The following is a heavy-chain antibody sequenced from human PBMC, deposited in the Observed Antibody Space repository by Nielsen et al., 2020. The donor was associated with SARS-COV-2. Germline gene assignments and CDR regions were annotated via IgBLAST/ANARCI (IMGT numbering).Heavy chain of an antibody. CDR3: ARDDGDYVGGWFDP. D-gene: IGHD4-17*01. CDR1: GYTFTSYA. V-gene: IGHV1-3*01. Sequence: ASVKVSCKASGYTFTSYAMHWVRQAPGQRLEWMGWISAGNGNTKYSQKFQGRVTITRDTSASTAYMELSSLRSEDTAVYYCARDDGDYVGGWFDPWGQGTLVTVSS. J-gene: IGHJ5*02. CDR2: ISAGNGNT.